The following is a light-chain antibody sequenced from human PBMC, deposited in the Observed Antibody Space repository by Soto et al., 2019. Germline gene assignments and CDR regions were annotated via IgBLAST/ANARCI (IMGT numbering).Light chain of an antibody. V-gene: IGKV3-15*01. J-gene: IGKJ4*01. CDR1: QSVSRN. Sequence: EIVMTQSPATLSVSPGERATLSCRASQSVSRNLAWYQQKPGQAPRLLIYGASTRDTGIPARFSGSGSGTEFTLTISSLQSEDFAVYYCQQYNNWPPNTFGGGTKVEIK. CDR2: GAS. CDR3: QQYNNWPPNT.